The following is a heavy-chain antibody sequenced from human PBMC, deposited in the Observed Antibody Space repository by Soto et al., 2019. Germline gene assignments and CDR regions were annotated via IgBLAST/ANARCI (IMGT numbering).Heavy chain of an antibody. CDR2: IYAGGDT. CDR3: AGTSLFDY. Sequence: EVQLVETGGALIQPGGSLRLSCAASGFTVSGNYMSWVRQAPGKGLEWVSVIYAGGDTYYADSVKGRFTISRDSSKNTMYLQMNSLRVDDTAVYYCAGTSLFDYWGQGTLVTVSS. V-gene: IGHV3-53*02. CDR1: GFTVSGNY. J-gene: IGHJ4*02.